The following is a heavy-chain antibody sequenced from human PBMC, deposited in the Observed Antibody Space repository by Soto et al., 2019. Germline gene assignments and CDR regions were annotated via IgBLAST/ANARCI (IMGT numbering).Heavy chain of an antibody. CDR3: AKAPKVVTPWFDP. Sequence: EMQLVESGGGLVQTGRSLRLSCAVSGCTFENFALHWVRQAPGKGLVWVWGIDWNSGTIAYADSVKGRFTRSRDSATRSLFLHLDGLRREDTALYYGAKAPKVVTPWFDPWGKGTLVTVSS. J-gene: IGHJ5*02. V-gene: IGHV3-9*01. CDR2: IDWNSGTI. D-gene: IGHD2-21*02. CDR1: GCTFENFA.